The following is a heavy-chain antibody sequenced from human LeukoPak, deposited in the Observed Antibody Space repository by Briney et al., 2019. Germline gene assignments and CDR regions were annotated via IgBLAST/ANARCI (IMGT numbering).Heavy chain of an antibody. D-gene: IGHD2-15*01. CDR3: ARRGYCSGANCHSNAFDV. CDR2: IYPGDSGT. V-gene: IGHV5-51*01. J-gene: IGHJ3*01. CDR1: GYSFTTYW. Sequence: GESLKISCKGSGYSFTTYWIGWVRQMPGKGLEWMGIIYPGDSGTRYSPSFQGQVTISADNSITTAYLQWSSLKASDTAMYYCARRGYCSGANCHSNAFDVWGQGTMVTVSS.